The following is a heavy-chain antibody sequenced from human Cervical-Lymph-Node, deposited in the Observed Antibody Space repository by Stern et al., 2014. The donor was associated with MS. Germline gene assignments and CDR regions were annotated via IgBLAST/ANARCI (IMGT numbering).Heavy chain of an antibody. V-gene: IGHV3-74*02. CDR3: ARGVVSVSTLGDYYYGMDV. Sequence: VQLVESGGGLVQPGGSLRLSCAGFNFRSYWMHWVRQAPGKGLVGVACINSDGSRRYADSVKGRFTISRDNAKNTMYLQMSSLRVEDTAVYYCARGVVSVSTLGDYYYGMDVWGQGTTVTVSS. D-gene: IGHD2-2*01. CDR2: INSDGSR. J-gene: IGHJ6*01. CDR1: FNFRSYW.